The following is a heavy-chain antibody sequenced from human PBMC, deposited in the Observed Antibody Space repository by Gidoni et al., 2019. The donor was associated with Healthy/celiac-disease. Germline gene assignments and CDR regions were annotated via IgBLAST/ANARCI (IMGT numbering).Heavy chain of an antibody. J-gene: IGHJ5*02. CDR3: ARAGPCSGGSCYSLGKRANWFDP. CDR2: INPSGST. D-gene: IGHD2-15*01. CDR1: GGSFSGYY. Sequence: QVQLQQWGAGLLKPSETLSLTCAVYGGSFSGYYWSWIRPPPGKGREWIGEINPSGSTNYNPSLKSRVTISVDTSKNQFSLKLSSVTAADTAVYYCARAGPCSGGSCYSLGKRANWFDPWGQGTLVTVSS. V-gene: IGHV4-34*01.